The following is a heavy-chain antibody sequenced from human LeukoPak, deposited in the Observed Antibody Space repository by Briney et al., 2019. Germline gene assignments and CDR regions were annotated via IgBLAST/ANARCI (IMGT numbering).Heavy chain of an antibody. CDR3: GMSGDRVPLQDDVFDV. CDR1: GFRFTSYW. J-gene: IGHJ3*01. CDR2: ILVGGSEV. Sequence: GESLKISCKGSGFRFTSYWIGWVRQMPGKGLEYMGIILVGGSEVRYSPAFQGLVTISVDKSINTAYLQWSSLQASDTAMYYCGMSGDRVPLQDDVFDVWGQGTMVTVST. D-gene: IGHD1-26*01. V-gene: IGHV5-51*01.